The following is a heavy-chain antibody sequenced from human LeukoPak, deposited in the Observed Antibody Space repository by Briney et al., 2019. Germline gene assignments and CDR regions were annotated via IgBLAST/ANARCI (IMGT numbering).Heavy chain of an antibody. CDR3: ARGKVGVDWYFDF. CDR1: GYSFTGFY. CDR2: IKPHTGDT. D-gene: IGHD2-15*01. J-gene: IGHJ2*01. Sequence: ASVRVSCKATGYSFTGFYLHWVRQAPGQGLEWMGWIKPHTGDTNYAQRFQGRVTMKTDTSISTAYMELSNLRSDDTAIYYCARGKVGVDWYFDFWGRGTLVSVSS. V-gene: IGHV1-2*02.